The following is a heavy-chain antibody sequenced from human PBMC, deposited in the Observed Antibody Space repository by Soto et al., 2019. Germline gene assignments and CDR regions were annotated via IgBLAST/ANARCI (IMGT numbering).Heavy chain of an antibody. D-gene: IGHD6-13*01. CDR1: GGSISSYY. V-gene: IGHV4-34*01. CDR3: ARGRSIAAAGTGKLRKKYYFDY. J-gene: IGHJ4*02. CDR2: INHSGST. Sequence: SETLSLTCTVSGGSISSYYWSWIRQPPGKGLEWIGEINHSGSTNYNPSLKSRVTISVDTSKNQFSLKLSSVTAADTAVYYCARGRSIAAAGTGKLRKKYYFDYWGQGTLVTVSS.